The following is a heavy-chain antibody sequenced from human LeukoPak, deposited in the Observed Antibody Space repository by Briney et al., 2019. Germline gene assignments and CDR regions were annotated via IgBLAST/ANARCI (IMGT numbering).Heavy chain of an antibody. D-gene: IGHD3-10*01. CDR1: GGSIDTSSYS. CDR2: MYHSGST. CDR3: ARLHYYYGSAES. J-gene: IGHJ5*02. V-gene: IGHV4-39*07. Sequence: SGTLSLTCTVSGGSIDTSSYSWGWIRQPPGKGLEWIGNMYHSGSTYYNPSLKSRVTISVDTSKNQFSLNLSSVTAADTAVYYCARLHYYYGSAESWGQGTLVTVSS.